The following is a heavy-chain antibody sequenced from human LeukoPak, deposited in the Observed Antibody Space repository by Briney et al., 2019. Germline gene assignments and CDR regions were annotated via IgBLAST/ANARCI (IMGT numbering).Heavy chain of an antibody. D-gene: IGHD6-19*01. Sequence: ASVKVSCKASGYTFTSYGISWVRQAPGQGLEWMGWISAYNGNTNYAQKFQGRVTMTEDTSTDTAYMELSSLRSEDTAVYYCATGPGAVAGTYYYYYYMDVWGKGTTVTISS. CDR2: ISAYNGNT. V-gene: IGHV1-18*01. J-gene: IGHJ6*03. CDR3: ATGPGAVAGTYYYYYYMDV. CDR1: GYTFTSYG.